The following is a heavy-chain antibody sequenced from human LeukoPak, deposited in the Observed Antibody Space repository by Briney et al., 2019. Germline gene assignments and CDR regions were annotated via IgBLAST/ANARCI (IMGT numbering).Heavy chain of an antibody. V-gene: IGHV1-2*04. D-gene: IGHD6-13*01. CDR1: GYTFTGYY. J-gene: IGHJ3*02. Sequence: ASVKVSCKASGYTFTGYYMHWVRQAPGQGLEWMGWIDPNSGVTNYAQKFQGWVTMTRDTSISTAYMELSRLRSDDTAVYYCARAIAAAGTRDAFDIWGQGTMVTVSS. CDR2: IDPNSGVT. CDR3: ARAIAAAGTRDAFDI.